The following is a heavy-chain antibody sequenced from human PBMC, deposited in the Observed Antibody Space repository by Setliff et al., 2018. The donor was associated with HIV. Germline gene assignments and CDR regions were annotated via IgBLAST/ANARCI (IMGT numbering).Heavy chain of an antibody. CDR1: GGSISSSSCY. CDR2: IYISGST. V-gene: IGHV4-61*02. Sequence: PSETLSLTCTVSGGSISSSSCYWSWIRQPAGKGLEWTGRIYISGSTKYNPSLKSRVTISVDTSKNQYSLKLSSVTAADTAVYYCARDGETTVMGDAFDIWGQGTMVTVSS. CDR3: ARDGETTVMGDAFDI. D-gene: IGHD4-4*01. J-gene: IGHJ3*02.